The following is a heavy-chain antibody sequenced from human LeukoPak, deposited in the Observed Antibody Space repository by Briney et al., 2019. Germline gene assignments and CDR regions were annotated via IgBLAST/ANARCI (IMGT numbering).Heavy chain of an antibody. CDR2: INSDGIST. D-gene: IGHD4-17*01. CDR3: AKGGATVIDY. V-gene: IGHV3-74*01. CDR1: GFTFSSYW. J-gene: IGHJ4*02. Sequence: GGSLRLSCAASGFTFSSYWMHWVRQAPGKGLVWVSRINSDGISTSYADSVKGRFTITRDNAKNTLYLQMNSLRADDTAVYYCAKGGATVIDYWGQGTLVTVSS.